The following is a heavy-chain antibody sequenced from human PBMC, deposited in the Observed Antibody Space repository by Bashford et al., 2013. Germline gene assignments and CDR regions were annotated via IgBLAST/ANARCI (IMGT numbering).Heavy chain of an antibody. Sequence: VRQAPGKGLEWVAVMSNDGRNKYYADSVKGRFTISRDNSQNTLYLQMNSLRAEDTAVYYCARDRYFDGSAYYADYWGQGTLVTVSS. V-gene: IGHV3-30*14. CDR3: ARDRYFDGSAYYADY. J-gene: IGHJ4*02. D-gene: IGHD3-22*01. CDR2: MSNDGRNK.